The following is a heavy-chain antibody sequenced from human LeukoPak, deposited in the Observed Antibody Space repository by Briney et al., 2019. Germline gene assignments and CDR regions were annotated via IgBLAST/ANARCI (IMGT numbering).Heavy chain of an antibody. V-gene: IGHV3-30*18. CDR1: GFTFSSYG. J-gene: IGHJ4*02. CDR2: ISYDGSNK. D-gene: IGHD3-22*01. Sequence: PGGSLRLSCAASGFTFSSYGMHWVRQAPGKGLEWVAVISYDGSNKYYADSVKGRFTISRDNSKNTLYLQMNSLRAEDTAVYYCAKDPYDSLGYYYYSLTFFDYWGQGTLVTVSS. CDR3: AKDPYDSLGYYYYSLTFFDY.